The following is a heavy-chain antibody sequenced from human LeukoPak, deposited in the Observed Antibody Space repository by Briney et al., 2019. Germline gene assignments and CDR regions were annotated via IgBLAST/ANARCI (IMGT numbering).Heavy chain of an antibody. CDR2: INRDGSKN. CDR3: ARDSSPYCGDDCYFDAFDL. V-gene: IGHV3-7*03. J-gene: IGHJ3*01. CDR1: EFTFGSYW. D-gene: IGHD2-21*02. Sequence: GGSLRLSCAASEFTFGSYWMTWVRQAPGKGLEWVANINRDGSKNHFVDSVKGRFTISRDNARNFLYLQMNSLRAEDTAVYFCARDSSPYCGDDCYFDAFDLWGQGTMVTVSS.